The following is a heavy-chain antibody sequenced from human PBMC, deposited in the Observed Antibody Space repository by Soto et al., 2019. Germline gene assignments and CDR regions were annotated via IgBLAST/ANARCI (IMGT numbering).Heavy chain of an antibody. CDR3: ASGYTLHPTDY. CDR1: GGSFSGYY. CDR2: IYYSGST. D-gene: IGHD1-20*01. V-gene: IGHV4-34*01. Sequence: PSETLSLTCAVYGGSFSGYYWSWIRQPPGKGLEWIGYIYYSGSTYYNPSLKSRVTISVDTSKNQFSLKLSSVTAADTAVYYCASGYTLHPTDYWGQGTLVTVSS. J-gene: IGHJ4*02.